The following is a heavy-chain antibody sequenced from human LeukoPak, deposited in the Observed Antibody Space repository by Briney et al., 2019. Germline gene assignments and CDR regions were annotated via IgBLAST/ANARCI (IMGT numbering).Heavy chain of an antibody. CDR1: GYTFTSYG. Sequence: GASVKVSCKASGYTFTSYGISWVRQAPGQGLEWMGWISAYNGNTNYAQKLQGRVTMTTDTSTSTAYMELRSLRSDDTAVYYCARGAEEIGGYCSGGSCPLDYWGQGTLVTVSS. D-gene: IGHD2-15*01. CDR3: ARGAEEIGGYCSGGSCPLDY. V-gene: IGHV1-18*01. J-gene: IGHJ4*02. CDR2: ISAYNGNT.